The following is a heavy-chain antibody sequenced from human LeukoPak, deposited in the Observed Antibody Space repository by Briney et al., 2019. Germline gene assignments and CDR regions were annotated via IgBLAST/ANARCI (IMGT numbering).Heavy chain of an antibody. D-gene: IGHD6-6*01. CDR2: INPSGGST. CDR3: ARDGSVYTGSPELGYYNYHMDV. Sequence: ASVKVSCKASGYTFTNYYIHWVRQAPGQGLEWMGIINPSGGSTSYAQKFQGRVTMTRDTSTSTVNMDLSSLRSEDTAVYYCARDGSVYTGSPELGYYNYHMDVWGKGTTVTVSS. J-gene: IGHJ6*03. V-gene: IGHV1-46*01. CDR1: GYTFTNYY.